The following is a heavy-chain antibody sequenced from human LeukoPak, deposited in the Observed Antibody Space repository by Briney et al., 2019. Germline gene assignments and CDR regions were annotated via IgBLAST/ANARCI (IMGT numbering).Heavy chain of an antibody. CDR2: IKQDGSEK. CDR3: ARDETRYYEFWSGYYNYYYYYGMDV. Sequence: PGASLRLSCAASGFTFSSYWTSWVRQAAGKWLEWVANIKQDGSEKYSADSVKGRFTISRDNAKNSLYLQMNNLRAEDTAVYYCARDETRYYEFWSGYYNYYYYYGMDVWGQGTTVTVSS. D-gene: IGHD3-3*01. V-gene: IGHV3-7*01. J-gene: IGHJ6*02. CDR1: GFTFSSYW.